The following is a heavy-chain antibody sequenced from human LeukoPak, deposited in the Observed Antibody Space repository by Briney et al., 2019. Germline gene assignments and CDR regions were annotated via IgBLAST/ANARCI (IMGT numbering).Heavy chain of an antibody. CDR1: GGSISSYY. Sequence: WETLSLTCTVSGGSISSYYWSWIRQPPGKGLEWSGYIYYSGSTNYNPSLKSRVTISVATSKNQFSLKLSSLTAADTAVYYCARSNYYGSGIEDGMDAWGQGTTVTVSS. J-gene: IGHJ6*02. V-gene: IGHV4-59*01. CDR3: ARSNYYGSGIEDGMDA. D-gene: IGHD3-10*01. CDR2: IYYSGST.